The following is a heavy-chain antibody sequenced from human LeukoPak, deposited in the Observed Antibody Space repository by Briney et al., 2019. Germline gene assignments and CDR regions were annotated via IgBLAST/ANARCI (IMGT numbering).Heavy chain of an antibody. D-gene: IGHD3-9*01. CDR1: GYTFTSYG. CDR3: ARDVGYFDWLVLTEYFQH. Sequence: ASVKVSCKASGYTFTSYGISWVRQAPGQGLEWMGWISAYNGNTNYAQKLQGRVTMTTDTSTSTAYMELRSLRSDDTAVYYCARDVGYFDWLVLTEYFQHWGQGTLVTVSS. CDR2: ISAYNGNT. V-gene: IGHV1-18*01. J-gene: IGHJ1*01.